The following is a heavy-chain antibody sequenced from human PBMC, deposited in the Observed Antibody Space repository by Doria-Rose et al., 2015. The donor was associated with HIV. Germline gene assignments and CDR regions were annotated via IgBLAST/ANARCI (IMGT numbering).Heavy chain of an antibody. J-gene: IGHJ4*02. CDR3: ARMGSYRELDY. D-gene: IGHD3-3*01. Sequence: LRPVPGKGLESLGYTYYTGPSDYSPSLKSRLNMAVDTSKNQFSLKLSFVTVADTAVYYCARMGSYRELDYWGQGALVIGSA. CDR2: TYYTGPS. V-gene: IGHV4-31*02.